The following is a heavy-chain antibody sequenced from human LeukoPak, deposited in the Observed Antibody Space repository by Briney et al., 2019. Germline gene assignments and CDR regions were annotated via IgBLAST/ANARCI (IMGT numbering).Heavy chain of an antibody. CDR1: GYTFTSYG. J-gene: IGHJ4*02. Sequence: ASVKVSCKASGYTFTSYGISWVRQAPGQGLEWMGWISAYNGNTNYAQKLQGRVTMTTDTSTSTAYMELRSLRYDDTAVYYCARAENCGGDCYSDYWGQGTLVTVSS. D-gene: IGHD2-21*02. CDR3: ARAENCGGDCYSDY. V-gene: IGHV1-18*01. CDR2: ISAYNGNT.